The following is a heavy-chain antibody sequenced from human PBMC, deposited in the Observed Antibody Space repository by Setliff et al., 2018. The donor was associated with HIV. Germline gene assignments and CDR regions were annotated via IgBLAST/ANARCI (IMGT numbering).Heavy chain of an antibody. D-gene: IGHD3-22*01. V-gene: IGHV4-39*01. CDR2: IYYSGST. CDR3: ARHDNYDNGGYYNLYYFDS. J-gene: IGHJ4*02. CDR1: GGSISSSSYY. Sequence: SETLSLTCPVSGGSISSSSYYWGWIRQPPGKGLEWIVSIYYSGSTYYNPSLKSRVTISVDTSKNQFSLKLSSVTAADTALYYCARHDNYDNGGYYNLYYFDSWGPGTLVTVSS.